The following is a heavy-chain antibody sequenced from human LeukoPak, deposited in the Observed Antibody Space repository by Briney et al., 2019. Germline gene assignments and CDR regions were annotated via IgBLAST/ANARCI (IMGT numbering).Heavy chain of an antibody. D-gene: IGHD3-3*01. CDR2: IYHSGST. J-gene: IGHJ4*02. Sequence: SETLSLTCAVSGYSISSGYYWGWIRQPPGKGLEWIGCIYHSGSTYYNPSLKSRVTISVDTSKNQFSLKLSSVTAADTAVYYCARHDFWSGYFFDYWGQGTLVTVSS. CDR1: GYSISSGYY. V-gene: IGHV4-38-2*01. CDR3: ARHDFWSGYFFDY.